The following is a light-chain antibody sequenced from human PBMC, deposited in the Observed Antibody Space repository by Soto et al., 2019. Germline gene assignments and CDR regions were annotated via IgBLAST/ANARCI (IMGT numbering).Light chain of an antibody. CDR3: QQYGSSPET. J-gene: IGKJ1*01. Sequence: EIVLTQSPGTLSLSPGERATLSCRASQSVSSYYLAWYQQKPGQAPRLLIYGASSRATGVPDRFSGSGSGTDFTLTISRLEPEDFAVYYCQQYGSSPETFGQGTKVDI. CDR1: QSVSSYY. V-gene: IGKV3-20*01. CDR2: GAS.